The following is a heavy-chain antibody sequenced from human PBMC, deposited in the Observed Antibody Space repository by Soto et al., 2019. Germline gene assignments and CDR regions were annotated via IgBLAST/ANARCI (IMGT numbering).Heavy chain of an antibody. CDR2: ISYDGTNK. Sequence: QVELVESGGGVVQPGRSLRLSCVGSGFTFSSYAMHWVRQAPGKGLEWVAVISYDGTNKHYADSVKGRFTISRDNYKTTLYLQMNGPRTEDTALYYSARVLSYSDYWSYIDYWGQGALVTVSS. V-gene: IGHV3-30-3*01. CDR3: ARVLSYSDYWSYIDY. J-gene: IGHJ4*02. D-gene: IGHD3-3*01. CDR1: GFTFSSYA.